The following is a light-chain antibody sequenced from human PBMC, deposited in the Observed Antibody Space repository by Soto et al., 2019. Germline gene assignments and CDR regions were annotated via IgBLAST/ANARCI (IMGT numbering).Light chain of an antibody. Sequence: EIVLTQSPCTLSLPPGPRATLSCTASESVRTNLAWYQQKPGQAPRLLIHGASTRATGIPARFSGSGSGTEFTLTISSLQSEDFAVYYCQQYNNWPPWTFGQGTKVDIK. CDR1: ESVRTN. J-gene: IGKJ1*01. V-gene: IGKV3-15*01. CDR2: GAS. CDR3: QQYNNWPPWT.